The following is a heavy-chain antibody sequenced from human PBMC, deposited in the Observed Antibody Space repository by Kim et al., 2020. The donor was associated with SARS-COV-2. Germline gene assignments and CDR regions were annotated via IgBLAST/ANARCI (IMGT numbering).Heavy chain of an antibody. CDR3: AREVNGGYSYGRPDY. CDR1: GFTFSSYS. CDR2: ISSSSSYI. J-gene: IGHJ4*02. Sequence: GGSLRLSCAASGFTFSSYSMNWVRQAPGKGLEWVSSISSSSSYIYYADSVKGRFTISRDNAKNSLYLQMNSLRAEDTAVYYCAREVNGGYSYGRPDYWGQGTLVTVSS. D-gene: IGHD5-18*01. V-gene: IGHV3-21*01.